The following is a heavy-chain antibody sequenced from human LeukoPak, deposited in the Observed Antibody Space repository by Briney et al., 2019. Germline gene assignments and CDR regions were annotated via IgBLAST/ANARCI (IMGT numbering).Heavy chain of an antibody. Sequence: ASVKVSCTASGGTFSSYAISWVRQAPGQGLEWMGGIIPIFGTANYAQKFQGRVTITADESTSTAYMELSSLRSEDTAVYYCASALDCSSTSCSGRVAFDIWGQGTMVTVPS. J-gene: IGHJ3*02. CDR1: GGTFSSYA. CDR2: IIPIFGTA. D-gene: IGHD2-2*01. CDR3: ASALDCSSTSCSGRVAFDI. V-gene: IGHV1-69*13.